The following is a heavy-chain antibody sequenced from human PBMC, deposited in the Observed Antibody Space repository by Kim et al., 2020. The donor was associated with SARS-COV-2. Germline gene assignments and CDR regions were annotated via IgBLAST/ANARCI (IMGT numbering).Heavy chain of an antibody. V-gene: IGHV3-30-3*01. CDR3: ARDQAGARGHYYVLAVWGRLTIPRDNPKTKVSLKKKSLSGGDTAVYLCEGVHGGERYFFYGRDV. CDR2: ISHDGSNK. Sequence: GGSLRLSCAASGFTFSSYAMHWVRQAPGKGLEWVAVISHDGSNKYYADSVKGRFTISRDNSKNMLYLQMNSLRAEDTAVYYCARDQAGARGHYYVLAVWGRLTIPRDNPKTKVSLKKKSLSGGDTAVYLCEGVHGGERYFFYGRDVWG. D-gene: IGHD1-26*01. CDR1: GFTFSSYA. J-gene: IGHJ6*01.